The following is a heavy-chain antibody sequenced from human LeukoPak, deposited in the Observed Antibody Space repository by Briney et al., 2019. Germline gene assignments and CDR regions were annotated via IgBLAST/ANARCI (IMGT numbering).Heavy chain of an antibody. CDR1: GYTFTSYY. V-gene: IGHV1-46*01. CDR3: ARDPLRYCSSTSCYAHYYYGMDV. J-gene: IGHJ6*02. CDR2: ISPSGGST. D-gene: IGHD2-2*01. Sequence: GASVKVSCKASGYTFTSYYMHWVRQAPGQGLEWMGIISPSGGSTSYAQKFQGRVTMTRDTSTSTVYMELSSLRSEDTAVYYCARDPLRYCSSTSCYAHYYYGMDVWGQGTTVTVSS.